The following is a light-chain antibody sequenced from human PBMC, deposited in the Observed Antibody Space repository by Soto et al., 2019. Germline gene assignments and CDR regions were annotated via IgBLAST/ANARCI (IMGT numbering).Light chain of an antibody. Sequence: DIVLTQSPATLSLSPGERATLSCRASQSVGSSLAWYQQRAGQAPRLLMYDAFTRPTGIPARFSGSGFGTDFTLTISSIEPDDFAVYYCQQRSIWPTTFGRGTRVDLK. J-gene: IGKJ2*01. CDR2: DAF. V-gene: IGKV3-11*01. CDR3: QQRSIWPTT. CDR1: QSVGSS.